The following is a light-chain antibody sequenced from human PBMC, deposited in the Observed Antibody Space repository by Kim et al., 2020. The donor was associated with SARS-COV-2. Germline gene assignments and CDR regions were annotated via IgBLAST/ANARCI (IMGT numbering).Light chain of an antibody. CDR1: SGSVSSSYY. V-gene: IGLV8-61*01. J-gene: IGLJ3*02. CDR2: NTN. CDR3: VLYMGSDIWV. Sequence: GCTVTRTCGLSSGSVSSSYYPGWYQQTPGQAPRTLIYNTNTRSSGVPDRFSGSILGNKAALTITGAQADDESDYYCVLYMGSDIWVFGGGTQLTV.